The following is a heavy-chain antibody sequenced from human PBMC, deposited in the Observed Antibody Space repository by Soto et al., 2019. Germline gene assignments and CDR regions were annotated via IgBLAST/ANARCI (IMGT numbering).Heavy chain of an antibody. CDR3: AYLPCSGGSCYWFSFSGMDV. J-gene: IGHJ6*02. CDR2: IYWDADK. V-gene: IGHV2-5*02. Sequence: QITLKESGPTLVKPTQTLTLTCTFSGFSLSTSGVGVAWIRQPPGKALEWLALIYWDADKRYRPSLESRLTSPKDTSKNQVVLTMTNMDSVDTATYYCAYLPCSGGSCYWFSFSGMDVWGQGTTVTVSS. D-gene: IGHD2-15*01. CDR1: GFSLSTSGVG.